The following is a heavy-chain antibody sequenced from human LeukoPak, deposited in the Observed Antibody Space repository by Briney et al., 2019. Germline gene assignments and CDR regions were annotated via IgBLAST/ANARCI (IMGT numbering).Heavy chain of an antibody. CDR2: ISGSGGST. CDR3: AKPPPDSSGYHGTDAFDI. V-gene: IGHV3-23*01. D-gene: IGHD3-22*01. J-gene: IGHJ3*02. CDR1: GFTLSSYE. Sequence: PGGSLRLSCAASGFTLSSYELNWVRQAPGKGLEWVSAISGSGGSTYYADSVKGRFTISRDNSKNTLYLQMNSLRAEDTAVYYCAKPPPDSSGYHGTDAFDIWGQGTMVTVSS.